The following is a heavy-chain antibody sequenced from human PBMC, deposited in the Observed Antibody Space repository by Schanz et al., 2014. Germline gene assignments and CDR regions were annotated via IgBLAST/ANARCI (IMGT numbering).Heavy chain of an antibody. D-gene: IGHD5-12*01. Sequence: VQLLESGGGLVQPGGSLKLSCSASGFTFRNYALSWVRQAPGKGLEWVANIKGDSSEKNYVDSVKGRFTLSRDNAKKTMDLQMNSLRVEDTAVYYCARDPNSVNEIDYWGQGTLVTVSS. CDR3: ARDPNSVNEIDY. CDR1: GFTFRNYA. J-gene: IGHJ4*02. V-gene: IGHV3-7*03. CDR2: IKGDSSEK.